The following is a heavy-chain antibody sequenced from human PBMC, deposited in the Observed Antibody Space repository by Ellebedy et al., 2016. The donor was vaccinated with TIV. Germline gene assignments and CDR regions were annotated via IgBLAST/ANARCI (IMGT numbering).Heavy chain of an antibody. CDR3: AIDLWNEPPSPMEN. CDR1: GFTFTNYW. J-gene: IGHJ4*02. Sequence: GGSLRLSXAGSGFTFTNYWMNWVRQAPGKGLEWVANINQNGSKIYYVDSVKGRFTISRDNAKNSVSLQMNSLRVEDTAVYYCAIDLWNEPPSPMENWGQGTLVTVSS. CDR2: INQNGSKI. V-gene: IGHV3-7*01. D-gene: IGHD3-3*01.